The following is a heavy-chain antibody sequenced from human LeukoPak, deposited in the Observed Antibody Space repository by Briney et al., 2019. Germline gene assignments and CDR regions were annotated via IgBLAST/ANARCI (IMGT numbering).Heavy chain of an antibody. CDR2: IKLDGSEK. Sequence: PGGSLRLSCVASGFTFGKYWMSWVRQAPGKGLEWVANIKLDGSEKNYVDSVKGRFTISRDNTKNSLYLQMNSLKTEDTAVYYCTTDLDYYDSSGLLCREPYWGQGTLVTVSS. J-gene: IGHJ4*02. V-gene: IGHV3-7*03. D-gene: IGHD3-22*01. CDR3: TTDLDYYDSSGLLCREPY. CDR1: GFTFGKYW.